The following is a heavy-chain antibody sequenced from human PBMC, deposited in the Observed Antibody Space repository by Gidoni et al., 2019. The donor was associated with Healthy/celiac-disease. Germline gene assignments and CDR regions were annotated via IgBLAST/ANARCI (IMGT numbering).Heavy chain of an antibody. Sequence: EVQLLESGGGLVQPGGSLRLSCAASGSPFSSYAMSWVRQAPGKGLEWVSAISGSGGSTYYTDSVKGRFTIARDNSKNTLYLQMNSLRDEDTAVYYCARTRWFGELSRYWGQGTLVTVSS. CDR2: ISGSGGST. D-gene: IGHD3-10*01. CDR1: GSPFSSYA. V-gene: IGHV3-23*01. J-gene: IGHJ4*02. CDR3: ARTRWFGELSRY.